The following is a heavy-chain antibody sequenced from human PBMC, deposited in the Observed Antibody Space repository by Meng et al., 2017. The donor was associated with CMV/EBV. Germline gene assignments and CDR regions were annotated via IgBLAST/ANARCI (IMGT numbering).Heavy chain of an antibody. V-gene: IGHV1-69*04. Sequence: SVKVSCKASGGTFSSYTISWVRQAPGQGLEWMGRIIPILGIANYAQKFQGRVTITADKFTSTAYMELSSLRSEDTAVYYCARDLLGYSSSTNWFDPWGQGTLVTVSS. CDR3: ARDLLGYSSSTNWFDP. CDR1: GGTFSSYT. J-gene: IGHJ5*02. CDR2: IIPILGIA. D-gene: IGHD6-6*01.